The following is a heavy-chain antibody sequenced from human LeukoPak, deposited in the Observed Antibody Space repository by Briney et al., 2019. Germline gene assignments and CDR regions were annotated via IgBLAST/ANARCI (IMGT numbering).Heavy chain of an antibody. CDR3: AHGFLFWSGEKTEWLSFDP. CDR2: IYWNDDK. J-gene: IGHJ5*02. CDR1: GFSLSTSGVG. Sequence: SGPTLVKPTQTLTLTCTFSGFSLSTSGVGVGWIRQPPGKALEWLALIYWNDDKRYSPSLKSRLTITKDTSKNQVVLTMTNMDPVDTATYYCAHGFLFWSGEKTEWLSFDPWGQGTLVTVSS. D-gene: IGHD3-3*01. V-gene: IGHV2-5*01.